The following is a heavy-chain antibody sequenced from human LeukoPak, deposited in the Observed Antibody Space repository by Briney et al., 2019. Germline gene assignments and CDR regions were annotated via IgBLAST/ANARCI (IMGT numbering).Heavy chain of an antibody. CDR2: ISGSGGST. J-gene: IGHJ6*03. D-gene: IGHD3-10*01. Sequence: GGSLRLSCAASGFTFSSYAMSWVRQAPGKGLEWVSAISGSGGSTYYADPVKGRFTISRDNSRNTLYLQMNSLRGEDAAVYSCARGGIPTGPYYYFYYMDVWGKGTAVAVSS. V-gene: IGHV3-23*01. CDR1: GFTFSSYA. CDR3: ARGGIPTGPYYYFYYMDV.